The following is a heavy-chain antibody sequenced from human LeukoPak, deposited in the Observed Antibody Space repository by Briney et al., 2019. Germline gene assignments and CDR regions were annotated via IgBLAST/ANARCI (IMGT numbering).Heavy chain of an antibody. V-gene: IGHV3-9*03. CDR2: MSWNSGSI. J-gene: IGHJ3*02. D-gene: IGHD5-24*01. Sequence: PGGSLRLSCAASGFTFDDYAMHWVRQAPGKGLEWVAGMSWNSGSIGYADSVKGRFTISRDNAKNSLHRQMNSLRAEDMALHYCAKVNSRDGYNSGAFDIWGQGTMVTVSS. CDR1: GFTFDDYA. CDR3: AKVNSRDGYNSGAFDI.